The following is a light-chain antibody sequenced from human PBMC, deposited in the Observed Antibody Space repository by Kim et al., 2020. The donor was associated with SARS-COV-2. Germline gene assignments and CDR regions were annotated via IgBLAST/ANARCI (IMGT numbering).Light chain of an antibody. J-gene: IGLJ3*02. CDR2: LNSDGSH. Sequence: ASVKLTGTLSSGHSSYAIAWHQQQPEKGPRYLMKLNSDGSHSKGDGIPDRFSGSSSGAERYLTISSLQSADEADYYCQTWGTGIRVFGGGTQLTVL. CDR3: QTWGTGIRV. V-gene: IGLV4-69*01. CDR1: SGHSSYA.